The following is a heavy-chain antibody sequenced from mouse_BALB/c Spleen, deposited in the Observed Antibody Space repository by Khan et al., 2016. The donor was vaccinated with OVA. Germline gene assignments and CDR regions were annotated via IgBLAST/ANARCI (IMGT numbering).Heavy chain of an antibody. V-gene: IGHV1-7*01. CDR2: INPSTGYT. Sequence: VQLQESGAELAKPGASVKMYCKASGYTFINYWILWVKQRPGQGLEWIGYINPSTGYTEYNQNFKDKATLTADKSSSTAYMQLSSLTSEDSAVYYCARRGLRWDFDYWGQGTTLTVSS. CDR3: ARRGLRWDFDY. J-gene: IGHJ2*01. D-gene: IGHD1-1*01. CDR1: GYTFINYW.